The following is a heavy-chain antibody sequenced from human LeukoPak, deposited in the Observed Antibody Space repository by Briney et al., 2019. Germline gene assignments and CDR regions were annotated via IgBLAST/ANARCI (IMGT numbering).Heavy chain of an antibody. J-gene: IGHJ3*02. CDR2: ISSSSSTI. CDR3: AREIGDLDI. CDR1: GFTFSSYA. D-gene: IGHD2/OR15-2a*01. V-gene: IGHV3-48*01. Sequence: GGSLRLSCAASGFTFSSYAMTWVRQAPGKGLEWVSHISSSSSTIYYGDSVKGRFTISRDNAKNSLYLQMNSLRAEDTAVYYCAREIGDLDIWGQGTMVTVSS.